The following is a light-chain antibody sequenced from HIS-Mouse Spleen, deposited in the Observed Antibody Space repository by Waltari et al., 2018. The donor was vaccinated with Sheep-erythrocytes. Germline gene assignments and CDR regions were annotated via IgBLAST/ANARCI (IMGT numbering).Light chain of an antibody. V-gene: IGLV2-14*01. CDR2: EVS. J-gene: IGLJ3*02. CDR1: SSDVGGYNY. Sequence: QSALTQPPSASGSPGQSVTISCTGTSSDVGGYNYVSWYQQHPGKAPKLMIYEVSNRPSGVSNRFSGSKSGNTASLTISGLQAEDEADYYCSSYTSSSTWVFGGGTNLTVL. CDR3: SSYTSSSTWV.